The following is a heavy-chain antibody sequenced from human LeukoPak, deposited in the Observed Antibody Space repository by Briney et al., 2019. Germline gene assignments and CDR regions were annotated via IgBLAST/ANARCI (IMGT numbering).Heavy chain of an antibody. D-gene: IGHD3-10*01. CDR1: GGSISSGSYY. Sequence: SETLSLTCTVSGGSISSGSYYWSWIRQPAGKGLEWIGRIYTSGSTNYNPSLKSRVTIPVDTSKNQFSLKLSSVTAADTAVYYCARGEYYYGSGSLNWFDPWGQGTLVTVSS. CDR2: IYTSGST. CDR3: ARGEYYYGSGSLNWFDP. J-gene: IGHJ5*02. V-gene: IGHV4-61*02.